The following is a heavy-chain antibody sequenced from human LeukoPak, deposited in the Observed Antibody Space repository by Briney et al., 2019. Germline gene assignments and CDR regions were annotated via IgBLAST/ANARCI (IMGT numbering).Heavy chain of an antibody. Sequence: SVKVSCKASGGTFSSYAISWVRQAPGQGLEWMGGIIPIVGTANYAQKFQGRVTITADESTSTAYMELSSLRAEDTAVYYCARHADFRSGPDPHYYYYYGMDVWGQGTTVTVSS. CDR1: GGTFSSYA. J-gene: IGHJ6*02. V-gene: IGHV1-69*13. CDR2: IIPIVGTA. D-gene: IGHD3-3*01. CDR3: ARHADFRSGPDPHYYYYYGMDV.